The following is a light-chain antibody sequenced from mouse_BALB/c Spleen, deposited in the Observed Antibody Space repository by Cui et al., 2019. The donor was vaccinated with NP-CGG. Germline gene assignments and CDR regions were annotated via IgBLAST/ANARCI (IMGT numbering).Light chain of an antibody. J-gene: IGLJ1*01. CDR1: TGAVTTNNY. V-gene: IGLV1*01. CDR2: GTN. CDR3: ALWYSNHWV. Sequence: QPVVTQESALTTSPGETVTLTCRSSTGAVTTNNYANWVQEKPDHLFTGLIGGTNNRAPGVPDRFSGSLIGDKAALTITGAQTEDEAIYFCALWYSNHWVFGGGTKLTVL.